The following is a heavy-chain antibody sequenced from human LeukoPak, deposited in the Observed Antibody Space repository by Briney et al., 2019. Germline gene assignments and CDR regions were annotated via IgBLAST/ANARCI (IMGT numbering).Heavy chain of an antibody. Sequence: GGSLRLSCAAYGFTFSTYEISSVRQAPGKGLEWISYISRIGTIEKYAHSLKDPFTISREDAKKSLYLQMFSMRVEDAAVYYCARGEQLNCFAYWGQGALVTVSS. CDR3: ARGEQLNCFAY. V-gene: IGHV3-48*03. CDR1: GFTFSTYE. CDR2: ISRIGTIE. J-gene: IGHJ4*02. D-gene: IGHD1-1*01.